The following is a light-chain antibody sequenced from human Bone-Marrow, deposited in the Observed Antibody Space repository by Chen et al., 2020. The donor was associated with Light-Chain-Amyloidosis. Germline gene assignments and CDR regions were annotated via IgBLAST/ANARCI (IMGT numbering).Light chain of an antibody. CDR1: QSVSSNY. Sequence: ELVLTQSPGTLSLSPGESATLSCRASQSVSSNYLAWYQQKSGQAPRLLIYGASSRATGIPDRFSGSGSGTYFTLTISRLEPEDLAVDYCQKNGSSQAWTFGQGTKVEIK. CDR2: GAS. V-gene: IGKV3-20*01. CDR3: QKNGSSQAWT. J-gene: IGKJ1*01.